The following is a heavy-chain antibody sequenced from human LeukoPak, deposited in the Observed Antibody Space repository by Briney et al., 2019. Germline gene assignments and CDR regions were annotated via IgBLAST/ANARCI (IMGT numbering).Heavy chain of an antibody. J-gene: IGHJ4*02. CDR1: GFTFSSYN. V-gene: IGHV3-21*01. CDR3: AKNGGTTTPLYFDY. D-gene: IGHD3-16*01. CDR2: ISSSSTYI. Sequence: GGSLRLSCAASGFTFSSYNMNWVRQAPGKGLEWVSSISSSSTYIYYADSVKGRFTISRDNAKNSLYLQMNTLRAEDTAVYYCAKNGGTTTPLYFDYWGRGTLVTVSS.